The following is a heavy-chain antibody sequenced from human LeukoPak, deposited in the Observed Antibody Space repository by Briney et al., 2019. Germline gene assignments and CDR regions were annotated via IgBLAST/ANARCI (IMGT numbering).Heavy chain of an antibody. J-gene: IGHJ4*02. CDR1: GFTFSSYE. CDR2: ISSGRST. CDR3: AKMYITVPGYFDY. V-gene: IGHV3-23*01. D-gene: IGHD6-19*01. Sequence: GGSLRLSCAASGFTFSSYEMNWVRQAPGKGLEWVSTISSGRSTYYADSVKGRFTISRDNSKNTLYLQMNSLRAEDTAVYYCAKMYITVPGYFDYWGQGTLVTVSS.